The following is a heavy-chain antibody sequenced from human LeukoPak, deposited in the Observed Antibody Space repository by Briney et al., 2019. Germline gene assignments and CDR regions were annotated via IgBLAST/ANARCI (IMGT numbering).Heavy chain of an antibody. V-gene: IGHV3-11*01. J-gene: IGHJ4*02. Sequence: GGSLRLSCAASGFTFSDYYMSWIRQAPGKGLEWVSYISSSGSTIYYADSVKGRFTISRDNAKNSPYLQMNSLRAEDTAVYYCARDHYDFWSGYPWYWGQGTLVTVSS. CDR1: GFTFSDYY. CDR3: ARDHYDFWSGYPWY. D-gene: IGHD3-3*01. CDR2: ISSSGSTI.